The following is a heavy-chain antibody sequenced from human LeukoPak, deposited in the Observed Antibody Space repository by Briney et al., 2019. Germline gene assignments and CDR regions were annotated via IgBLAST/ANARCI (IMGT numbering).Heavy chain of an antibody. Sequence: SETLSLTCTVSGGSISNYYWTWIRQPPGKGLEWIGYIYYSGSTNYNPSLKSRVTFSVDTSKNQFFLHLSSVTAADTAVYFCARGRSHLDYWGQGTLVTVSS. D-gene: IGHD6-13*01. CDR3: ARGRSHLDY. CDR2: IYYSGST. V-gene: IGHV4-59*12. CDR1: GGSISNYY. J-gene: IGHJ4*02.